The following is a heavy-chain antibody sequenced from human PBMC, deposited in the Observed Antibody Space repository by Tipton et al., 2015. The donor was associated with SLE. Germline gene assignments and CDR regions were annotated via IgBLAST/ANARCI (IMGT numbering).Heavy chain of an antibody. Sequence: TLSLTCTVSGGSISSGSYYWSWIRQPAGKGLEWIGYIYTSGSTNYNPSLKSRVTISVDTSKNQFSLKLSSVTAADTAVYYCARKTIFGELGGWGQGTLVTVSS. V-gene: IGHV4-61*09. J-gene: IGHJ4*02. CDR2: IYTSGST. D-gene: IGHD3-10*01. CDR1: GGSISSGSYY. CDR3: ARKTIFGELGG.